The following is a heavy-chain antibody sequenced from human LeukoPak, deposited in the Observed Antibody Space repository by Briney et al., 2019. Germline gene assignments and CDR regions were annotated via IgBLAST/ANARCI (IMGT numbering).Heavy chain of an antibody. CDR2: ISDSGDVT. CDR1: GFTFNNYP. J-gene: IGHJ6*02. D-gene: IGHD6-19*01. CDR3: AKHRAVAGTPNYYYGMDV. Sequence: GSLRLSCAASGFTFNNYPMTWVRQPPGKGLEWVSGISDSGDVTYYTDSVKGRFTISRDNSKNTLYLQMNSLRAEDTAVYYCAKHRAVAGTPNYYYGMDVWGQGTTVTVSS. V-gene: IGHV3-23*01.